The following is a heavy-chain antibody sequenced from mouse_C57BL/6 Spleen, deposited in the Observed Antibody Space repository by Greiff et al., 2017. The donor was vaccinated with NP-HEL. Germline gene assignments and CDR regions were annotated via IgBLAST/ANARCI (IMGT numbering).Heavy chain of an antibody. CDR1: GYTFTSYW. CDR2: IDPSDSYT. J-gene: IGHJ2*01. V-gene: IGHV1-50*01. CDR3: ARSDPPGTGDYFDY. Sequence: QVQLQQPGAELVKPGASVKLSCKASGYTFTSYWMQWVKQRPGQGLEWIGEIDPSDSYTNYNQKFKGKATLTVDTSSSTAYMQLSSLTSEDSAVYYSARSDPPGTGDYFDYWGQGTTLTVSS. D-gene: IGHD4-1*01.